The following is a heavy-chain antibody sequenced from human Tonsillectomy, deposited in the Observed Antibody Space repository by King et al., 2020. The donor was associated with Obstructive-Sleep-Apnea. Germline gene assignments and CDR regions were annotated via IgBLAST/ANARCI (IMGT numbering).Heavy chain of an antibody. D-gene: IGHD3-16*02. J-gene: IGHJ4*02. CDR2: ISAYNGNT. V-gene: IGHV1-18*04. CDR1: GYTFTSYG. CDR3: ARDVETTRERLRLGELSPLGY. Sequence: QLVQSGAEVKKPGASVKVSCKASGYTFTSYGISWVRQAPGQGLEWMGWISAYNGNTNYAQKLQGRVTMTTDTSTSTAYMGLRSLRSDDTAVYYCARDVETTRERLRLGELSPLGYWGQGTLVTVSS.